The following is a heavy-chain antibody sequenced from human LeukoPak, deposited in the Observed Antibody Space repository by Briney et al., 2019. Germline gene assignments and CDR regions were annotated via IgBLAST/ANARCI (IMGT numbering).Heavy chain of an antibody. V-gene: IGHV1-46*01. CDR1: GYTFTIYY. CDR2: INPSGGST. CDR3: ARGGIVVVTAIPVEYFQH. J-gene: IGHJ1*01. Sequence: ASVKVSCKASGYTFTIYYMHWVRQAPGQGLEWMGIINPSGGSTSYAQKSQGRVTMTRDMSTSTVYMELSSLRSEDTAVYYCARGGIVVVTAIPVEYFQHWGQGTLVTVSS. D-gene: IGHD2-21*02.